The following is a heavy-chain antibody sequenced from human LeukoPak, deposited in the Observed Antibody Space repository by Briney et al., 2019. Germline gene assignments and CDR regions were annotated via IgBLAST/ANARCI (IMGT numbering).Heavy chain of an antibody. D-gene: IGHD1-26*01. Sequence: SETLSLTCAVYGGSFSGYYWSWIRQPPGKGLEWIGSIYYSGSTYYNPSLKSRVTISVDTSKNQFSLKLSSVTAADTAVYYCARDAREYLVGATRTFDYWGQGTLVTVSS. CDR3: ARDAREYLVGATRTFDY. V-gene: IGHV4-34*01. J-gene: IGHJ4*02. CDR2: IYYSGST. CDR1: GGSFSGYY.